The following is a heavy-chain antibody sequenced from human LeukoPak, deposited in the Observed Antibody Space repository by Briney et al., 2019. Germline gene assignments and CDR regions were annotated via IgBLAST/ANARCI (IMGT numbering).Heavy chain of an antibody. Sequence: ASVKVSCKVSGYTLTELSMHWVRQAPGKGLEWMGGFDPEDGETIYARKFQGRVTMTEDTSTDTAYMELSSLRSEDTAVYYCATNYYDSSGLDYWGQGTLVTVSS. CDR2: FDPEDGET. J-gene: IGHJ4*02. CDR1: GYTLTELS. D-gene: IGHD3-22*01. V-gene: IGHV1-24*01. CDR3: ATNYYDSSGLDY.